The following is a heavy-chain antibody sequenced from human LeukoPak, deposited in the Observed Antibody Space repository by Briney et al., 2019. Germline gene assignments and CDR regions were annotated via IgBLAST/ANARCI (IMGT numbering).Heavy chain of an antibody. CDR3: AKDNSNSPYYYYYMYV. CDR2: ISWNSGSI. V-gene: IGHV3-9*03. J-gene: IGHJ6*03. Sequence: PGGTLRLSCAASGFTFDDYAMHWVRQAPGKGLEWVSGISWNSGSIGYADSVKGRFTISRDNAKNSLYLQMNSLRAEDMALYYCAKDNSNSPYYYYYMYVWAKGTTVTVSS. D-gene: IGHD4-11*01. CDR1: GFTFDDYA.